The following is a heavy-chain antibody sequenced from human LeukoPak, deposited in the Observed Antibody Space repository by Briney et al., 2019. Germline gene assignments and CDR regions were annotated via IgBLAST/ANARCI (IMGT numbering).Heavy chain of an antibody. CDR2: IYHSGNT. D-gene: IGHD6-13*01. V-gene: IGHV4-4*02. J-gene: IGHJ4*02. Sequence: PSETLSLTCAVSGGSISSSNWWSWVRQPPGKGLEWIGEIYHSGNTNYNPSLKSRVTMSVDKSKNQFSLKLSSVTAADTAMYYCASALPFQLVHWGQGTLVTVSS. CDR1: GGSISSSNW. CDR3: ASALPFQLVH.